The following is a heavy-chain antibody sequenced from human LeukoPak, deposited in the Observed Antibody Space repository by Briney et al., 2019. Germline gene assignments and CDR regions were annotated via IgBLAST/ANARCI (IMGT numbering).Heavy chain of an antibody. J-gene: IGHJ6*02. CDR1: GFTFSSYG. V-gene: IGHV3-33*01. Sequence: GGSLRLSCAASGFTFSSYGMHWVRQAPGKGLEWVAVIWYDGSNKYYADSVKGRFTISRDNSKNTLYLQMSSLRAEDTAVYYCARDGEVPAAIEGFEAYGMDVWGQGTTVTVSS. D-gene: IGHD2-2*01. CDR2: IWYDGSNK. CDR3: ARDGEVPAAIEGFEAYGMDV.